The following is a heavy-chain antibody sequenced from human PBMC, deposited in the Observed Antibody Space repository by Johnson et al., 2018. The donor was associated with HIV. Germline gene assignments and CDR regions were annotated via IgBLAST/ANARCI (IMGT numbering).Heavy chain of an antibody. CDR2: IRFDGSNE. D-gene: IGHD1-26*01. CDR1: GFTFSSYG. V-gene: IGHV3-30*02. Sequence: VQLVESGGGVVQPGGSLRLSCAASGFTFSSYGMHWVRQAPGKGLEWVAFIRFDGSNEYYLDSVKGRFTISRDNSKNTLYLQMNSLRAEDTAVYYCAKDGGSYGNGFDIWGQGTMVIVSS. CDR3: AKDGGSYGNGFDI. J-gene: IGHJ3*02.